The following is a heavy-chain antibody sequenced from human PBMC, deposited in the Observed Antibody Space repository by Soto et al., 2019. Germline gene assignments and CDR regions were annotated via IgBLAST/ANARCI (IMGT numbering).Heavy chain of an antibody. CDR3: ATQAHYYYDSRALWRYNWFDP. D-gene: IGHD3-22*01. CDR2: FDPEDGET. V-gene: IGHV1-24*01. J-gene: IGHJ5*02. CDR1: GYTLTELS. Sequence: ASVKVSCKVSGYTLTELSMHWVRQAPGKGLELMGGFDPEDGETIYAQKFQGRVTMTEDTSTYTAYMELSSLRSEDTAVYYCATQAHYYYDSRALWRYNWFDPWGQGTLVTVSS.